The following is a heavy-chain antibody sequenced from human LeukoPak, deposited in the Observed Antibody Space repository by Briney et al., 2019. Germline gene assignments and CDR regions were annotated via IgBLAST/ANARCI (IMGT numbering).Heavy chain of an antibody. Sequence: QPGGSLSLSCAASGFICSNAAMHGGRQAPGKGLEWVAVISYDGSNKYYADSVKGRFTISRDNSKNTLYLQMNSLRAEDTAVYYCAKDIEEWLVKGGGCFDYWGQGTLVTVSS. CDR2: ISYDGSNK. J-gene: IGHJ4*02. CDR1: GFICSNAA. CDR3: AKDIEEWLVKGGGCFDY. D-gene: IGHD6-19*01. V-gene: IGHV3-30*18.